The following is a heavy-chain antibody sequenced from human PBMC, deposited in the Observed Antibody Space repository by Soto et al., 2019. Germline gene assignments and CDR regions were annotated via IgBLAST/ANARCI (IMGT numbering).Heavy chain of an antibody. CDR3: ARHDFYGSGSYYRKGFYYYFGLDV. J-gene: IGHJ6*02. Sequence: QVQLQESGPGLVKTSETLSLTCTVSGGSISSTNYYWGWIRQPPGKGLEWIGRIYYTGNTFYNPSLKSRVTLSADTSKNQFSLKVTSVTAADTAVYYCARHDFYGSGSYYRKGFYYYFGLDVWGQGTTVTVSS. D-gene: IGHD3-10*01. V-gene: IGHV4-39*01. CDR1: GGSISSTNYY. CDR2: IYYTGNT.